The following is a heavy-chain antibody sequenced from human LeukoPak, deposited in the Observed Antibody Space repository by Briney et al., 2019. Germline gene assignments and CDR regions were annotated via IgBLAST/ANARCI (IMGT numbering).Heavy chain of an antibody. CDR3: ARDSPLLTV. D-gene: IGHD3-9*01. Sequence: GGSLRLSCAASGFTFSSHAMSWVCQAPGKGLEWVSAIGDDVVSTYYAESVKGRFTISRDNSKNTLYLQMNSLRAEDTATYYCARDSPLLTVWGQGTLVTVSS. J-gene: IGHJ4*02. V-gene: IGHV3-23*01. CDR2: IGDDVVST. CDR1: GFTFSSHA.